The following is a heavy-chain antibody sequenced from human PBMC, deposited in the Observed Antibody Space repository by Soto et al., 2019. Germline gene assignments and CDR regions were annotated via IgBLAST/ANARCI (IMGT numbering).Heavy chain of an antibody. J-gene: IGHJ5*02. V-gene: IGHV4-59*01. Sequence: SETLSLTCTVSGGSISTYYWSWIRQSPGKGLEWIGYIYYSGSTNYNPSLKSRVTISLDTSKNQFSLKLSSVTAADTAVYYCARASGYDYYNWFDPWGQGTLVTVSS. CDR1: GGSISTYY. CDR3: ARASGYDYYNWFDP. CDR2: IYYSGST. D-gene: IGHD5-12*01.